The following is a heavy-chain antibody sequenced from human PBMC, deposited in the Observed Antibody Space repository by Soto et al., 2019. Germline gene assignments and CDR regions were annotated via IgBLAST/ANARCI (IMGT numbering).Heavy chain of an antibody. Sequence: GGSLRLSCAASGVTFSSSSMTGARMAPGKGLEWVSYISSSRTIYYADSVKGRFTISRDNAKNSLYLQMNSLRAEDTAVYYCARDRIRLIPIHYYMDVWGKGTTVTVSS. D-gene: IGHD4-17*01. V-gene: IGHV3-48*01. CDR2: ISSSRTI. CDR1: GVTFSSSS. CDR3: ARDRIRLIPIHYYMDV. J-gene: IGHJ6*03.